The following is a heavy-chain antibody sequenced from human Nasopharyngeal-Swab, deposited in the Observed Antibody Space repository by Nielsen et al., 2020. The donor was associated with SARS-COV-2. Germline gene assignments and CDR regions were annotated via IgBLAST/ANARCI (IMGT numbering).Heavy chain of an antibody. CDR1: GLSVSGNY. D-gene: IGHD6-6*01. CDR3: ARAARPESYYGMDV. CDR2: IYAESSGSTT. Sequence: GESLKISCAASGLSVSGNYMSWVRQAPGTGLNWVSVIYAESSGSTTYYADSVRGRFTISRDNSKNTLYLQMNSLRAEDTAVYYCARAARPESYYGMDVWGQGTTVTVSS. V-gene: IGHV3-66*01. J-gene: IGHJ6*02.